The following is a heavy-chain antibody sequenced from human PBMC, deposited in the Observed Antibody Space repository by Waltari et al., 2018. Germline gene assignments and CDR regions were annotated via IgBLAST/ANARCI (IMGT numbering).Heavy chain of an antibody. Sequence: QVQLQESGPGLVKPSETLSLTCTVSGGSISSYYWSWFRQPPGKGLEWIGYIYYSGSTNYNPSLKSRVTISVDTSKNQFSLKLSSVTAADTAVYYCARFTFGVVNGMDVWGQGTTVTVSS. CDR3: ARFTFGVVNGMDV. V-gene: IGHV4-59*01. J-gene: IGHJ6*02. D-gene: IGHD3-3*01. CDR1: GGSISSYY. CDR2: IYYSGST.